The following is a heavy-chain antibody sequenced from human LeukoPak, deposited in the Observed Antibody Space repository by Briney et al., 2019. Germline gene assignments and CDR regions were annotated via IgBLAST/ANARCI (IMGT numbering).Heavy chain of an antibody. CDR3: ARTYYDSSFYYYGMDV. CDR1: GGTFSSYA. Sequence: ASVKVSCKASGGTFSSYAISWVRQAPGQGLEWMGGIIPIFDTANYAQKFQGRVTITADESTSTAYMELSSLRFEDTAVYYCARTYYDSSFYYYGMDVWGQGTTVTVSS. CDR2: IIPIFDTA. D-gene: IGHD3-22*01. J-gene: IGHJ6*02. V-gene: IGHV1-69*13.